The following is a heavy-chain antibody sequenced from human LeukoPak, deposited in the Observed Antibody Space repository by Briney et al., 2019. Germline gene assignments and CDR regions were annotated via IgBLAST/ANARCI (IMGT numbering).Heavy chain of an antibody. Sequence: ASVKVSCKVSGYTLTELSMHWVRQAPGKGLEWMGGFDPEDGETIYAQNFQGRVTMTRDTSISTAYMDLSRLRSDDTAVYYCARGGDSSSWYGWFDPWGQGTLVTVSS. CDR1: GYTLTELS. J-gene: IGHJ5*02. V-gene: IGHV1-24*01. D-gene: IGHD6-13*01. CDR3: ARGGDSSSWYGWFDP. CDR2: FDPEDGET.